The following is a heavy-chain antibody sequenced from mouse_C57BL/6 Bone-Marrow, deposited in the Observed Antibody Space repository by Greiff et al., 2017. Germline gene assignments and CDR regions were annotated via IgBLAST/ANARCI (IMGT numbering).Heavy chain of an antibody. V-gene: IGHV1-80*01. Sequence: QVQLQQSGAELVKPGASVKISCKASGYAFSSYWMNWVKQRPGTGLEWIGQIYPGDGDTNYNGKFKGKATLTADKSTSTAYMQLSSLTSEDSAVYFCAREGTRAMDYWGQGTSVTVSS. J-gene: IGHJ4*01. CDR2: IYPGDGDT. CDR1: GYAFSSYW. CDR3: AREGTRAMDY. D-gene: IGHD3-3*01.